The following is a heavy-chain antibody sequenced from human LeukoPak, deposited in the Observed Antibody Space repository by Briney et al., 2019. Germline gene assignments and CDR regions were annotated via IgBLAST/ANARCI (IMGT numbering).Heavy chain of an antibody. V-gene: IGHV1-46*01. Sequence: ASVTVSCTASGYTFTSYYMHWVRQAPGQGLEWMGIINPSGGSTSYAQRFQGRVTMTRDTSTSTVYMELSSLRSEDTAVYYCAREAARVGGYYFDYWGQGTLVTVSS. D-gene: IGHD3-10*01. J-gene: IGHJ4*02. CDR1: GYTFTSYY. CDR3: AREAARVGGYYFDY. CDR2: INPSGGST.